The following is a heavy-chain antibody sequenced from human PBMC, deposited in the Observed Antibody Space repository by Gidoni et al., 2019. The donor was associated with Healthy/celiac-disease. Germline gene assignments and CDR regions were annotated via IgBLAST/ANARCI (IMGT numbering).Heavy chain of an antibody. CDR3: ARGGYGDYYYYGMDV. CDR1: GYTFTSYY. J-gene: IGHJ6*02. V-gene: IGHV1-46*01. CDR2: INPSGGST. D-gene: IGHD4-17*01. Sequence: QVQLVQSGAEVKKPGASVKVSCKASGYTFTSYYMHWVRQAPGQGLEWMGIINPSGGSTSYAQKFQGRVTMTRDTSTSTVYMELSSLRSEDTAVYYCARGGYGDYYYYGMDVWGQGTTVTVSS.